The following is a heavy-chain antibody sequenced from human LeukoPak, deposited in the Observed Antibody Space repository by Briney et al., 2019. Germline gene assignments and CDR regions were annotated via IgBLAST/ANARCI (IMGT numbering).Heavy chain of an antibody. CDR3: ARIYSGYDSALFDY. V-gene: IGHV1-2*02. Sequence: ASVKVSCKASGYTFTGYYMHWVRQAPGQGLEWMGWINPNSGGTNYAQKFQGRVTMTTDTTISTAYMELSRLRSEDTGVYYCARIYSGYDSALFDYWRQGNLVNVSS. CDR1: GYTFTGYY. J-gene: IGHJ4*02. CDR2: INPNSGGT. D-gene: IGHD5-12*01.